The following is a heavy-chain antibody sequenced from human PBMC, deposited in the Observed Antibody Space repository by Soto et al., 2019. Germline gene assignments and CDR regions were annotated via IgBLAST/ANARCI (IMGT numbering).Heavy chain of an antibody. CDR1: GFTFSTYA. J-gene: IGHJ5*02. Sequence: EVQLLESGGGLVQPGGSLRLSCAASGFTFSTYAMSWVRQTPGQTPGKGLEWVSAISGSGGSTSYADSVKGRFTISRDDSKNTLYLQMNSLRAEDTAVYYCAKEGSGWFNWFDPWGQGTLVTVSS. CDR2: ISGSGGST. V-gene: IGHV3-23*01. D-gene: IGHD6-19*01. CDR3: AKEGSGWFNWFDP.